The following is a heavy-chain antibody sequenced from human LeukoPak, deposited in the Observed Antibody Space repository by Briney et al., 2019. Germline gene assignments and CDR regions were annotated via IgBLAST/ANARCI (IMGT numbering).Heavy chain of an antibody. CDR1: GFSVSSNY. CDR2: ICRGDST. Sequence: PGGSLRHSCAGSGFSVSSNYMSWVRQAPGKGLEWVSVICRGDSTYYADPVKGRFTISRDNSKNTLYLQMNSLRAEDTAMYYCARLEVRGVIGPWGQGTLVSVSS. D-gene: IGHD3-10*01. CDR3: ARLEVRGVIGP. V-gene: IGHV3-53*01. J-gene: IGHJ5*02.